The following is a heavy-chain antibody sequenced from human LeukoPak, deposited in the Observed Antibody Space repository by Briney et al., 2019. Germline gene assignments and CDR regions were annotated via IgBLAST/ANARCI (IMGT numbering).Heavy chain of an antibody. CDR1: GYTFTSYY. CDR2: INPSGGST. Sequence: ASVKVSCKASGYTFTSYYMHWVRQAPGQGLEWMGIINPSGGSTSYAQKFQGRVTMTRDTSTSTVYMELSSLRSEDTAVYYCARDLSRYCRSTSCYVSWGQRSLVTVSS. CDR3: ARDLSRYCRSTSCYVS. V-gene: IGHV1-46*03. J-gene: IGHJ5*02. D-gene: IGHD2-2*01.